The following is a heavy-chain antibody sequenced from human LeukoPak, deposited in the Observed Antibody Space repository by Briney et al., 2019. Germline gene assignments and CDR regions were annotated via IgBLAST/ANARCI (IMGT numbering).Heavy chain of an antibody. CDR1: GGSISSGSYY. CDR3: ARAYYDFWSGHDAFDI. J-gene: IGHJ3*02. D-gene: IGHD3-3*01. V-gene: IGHV4-61*02. Sequence: SRTLSLTCTVSGGSISSGSYYWSWIRQPAGKGLEWIGRIYTSGSTNYNPSLKSRVTISVDTSKNQFSLKLSSVTAADTAVYYCARAYYDFWSGHDAFDIWGQGTMVTVSS. CDR2: IYTSGST.